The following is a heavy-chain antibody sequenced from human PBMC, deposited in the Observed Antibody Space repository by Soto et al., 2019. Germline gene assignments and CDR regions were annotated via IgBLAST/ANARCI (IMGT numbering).Heavy chain of an antibody. V-gene: IGHV3-73*01. J-gene: IGHJ4*02. CDR1: GFTFSGSA. CDR3: TRHFDDFWSGYYWFDY. Sequence: EVQLVESGGGLVQPGGSLKLSCAASGFTFSGSAMHWVRQASGKGLEWVGRIRSKANSYATAYAASVKGRFTISRDDSKNTAYLQMNSLKTEDTAVYYCTRHFDDFWSGYYWFDYWGQGTLVTVSS. CDR2: IRSKANSYAT. D-gene: IGHD3-3*01.